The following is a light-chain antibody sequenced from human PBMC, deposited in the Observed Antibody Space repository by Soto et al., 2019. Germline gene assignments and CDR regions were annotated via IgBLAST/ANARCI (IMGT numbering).Light chain of an antibody. CDR3: RSYAGSCNV. J-gene: IGLJ1*01. CDR1: SSDVGGYNY. CDR2: EVN. V-gene: IGLV2-8*01. Sequence: QSVLTQPPSASGSPGQSVAISCTGTSSDVGGYNYVSWYQQHPGKAPKLMIYEVNKRPSGVPDRFSGSKSGNTASLTVSGLQAEDEADYYCRSYAGSCNVFATGTKVTVL.